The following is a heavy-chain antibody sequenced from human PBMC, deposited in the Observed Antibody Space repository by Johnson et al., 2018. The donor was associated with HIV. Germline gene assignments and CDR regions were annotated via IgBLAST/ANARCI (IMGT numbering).Heavy chain of an antibody. D-gene: IGHD3-22*01. Sequence: AAGGVTISDSYMSWIRQAPGKGLEWVSYIRSSNSGSTTYYADSVKGRFTVSRDNATNSLFLQMNSLRAEDTAVYYCQRADPYDRSGYSLGIQGAFAIWGQGTMVTVSS. J-gene: IGHJ3*02. CDR2: IRSSNSGSTT. CDR1: GVTISDSY. CDR3: QRADPYDRSGYSLGIQGAFAI. V-gene: IGHV3-11*04.